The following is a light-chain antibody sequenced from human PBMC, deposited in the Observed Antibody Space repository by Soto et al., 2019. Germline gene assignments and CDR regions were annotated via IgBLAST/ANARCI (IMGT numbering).Light chain of an antibody. CDR2: NTN. V-gene: IGLV8-61*01. Sequence: QTVVTQEASFSVSPGGTVTLTCGLSSGSVSTSYYPSWYQQTPGQAPRTLIYNTNTRSSGVPDRFSGSILGNKAALIITGAQADDESDYYCVLFMGSGTWVFGGGTQLTVL. CDR1: SGSVSTSYY. J-gene: IGLJ3*02. CDR3: VLFMGSGTWV.